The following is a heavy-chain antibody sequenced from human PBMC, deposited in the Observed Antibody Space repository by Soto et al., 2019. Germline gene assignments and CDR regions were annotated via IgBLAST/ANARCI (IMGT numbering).Heavy chain of an antibody. J-gene: IGHJ3*02. CDR3: ARSRPNCAFDI. CDR2: IYPGDSDT. V-gene: IGHV5-51*01. D-gene: IGHD2-21*01. Sequence: GQSLKISCKGSGYSFTSYWIGWVRQMPGKGLEWMGIIYPGDSDTRYSPSFQGQVTISADKSISTAYLQWSSLKASDTAMYDCARSRPNCAFDIWGQGTMVTVSS. CDR1: GYSFTSYW.